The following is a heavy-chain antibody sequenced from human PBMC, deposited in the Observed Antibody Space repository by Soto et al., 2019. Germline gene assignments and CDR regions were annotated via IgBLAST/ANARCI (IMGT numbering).Heavy chain of an antibody. Sequence: QPGGSLRLSCAASGFTFRSYAMSWVRQAPGKGLEWVSGMSGSGSTTHYADSVEGRFTISRDYSKNTLYLQMNSLRAEDTAVYYCAKGVFMGSGWYDYWGQGTQVTVSS. CDR2: MSGSGSTT. CDR3: AKGVFMGSGWYDY. D-gene: IGHD6-19*01. J-gene: IGHJ4*02. CDR1: GFTFRSYA. V-gene: IGHV3-23*01.